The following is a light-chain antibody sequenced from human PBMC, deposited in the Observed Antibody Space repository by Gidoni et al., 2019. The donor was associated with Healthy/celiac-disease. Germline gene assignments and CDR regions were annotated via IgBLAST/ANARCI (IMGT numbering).Light chain of an antibody. CDR2: AAS. J-gene: IGKJ5*01. Sequence: AIRMTQSPSSFSASTGARVTITCRASQGISSYLAWYQQKPGKAPKLLIYAASTLQSGVQSRFSGSGSGTDFTLTISCLQSEDFATYYCQQYYSYPITFXQXTRLEIK. CDR1: QGISSY. CDR3: QQYYSYPIT. V-gene: IGKV1-8*01.